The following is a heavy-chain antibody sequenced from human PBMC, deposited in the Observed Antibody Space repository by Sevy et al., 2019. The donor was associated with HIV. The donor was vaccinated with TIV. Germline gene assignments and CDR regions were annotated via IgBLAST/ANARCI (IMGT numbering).Heavy chain of an antibody. Sequence: GGSLRLSCAASGFIVTSHYMAWVRQAPGKGLEWVSSIYTGGGTYYADSVKGRFTISRDIAKNTLHLQMNSLRAEDTAVYYCARDLEFYDYGDYGPAFMPDYWGQGTLVTVSS. CDR1: GFIVTSHY. CDR3: ARDLEFYDYGDYGPAFMPDY. CDR2: IYTGGGT. J-gene: IGHJ4*02. V-gene: IGHV3-53*01. D-gene: IGHD4-17*01.